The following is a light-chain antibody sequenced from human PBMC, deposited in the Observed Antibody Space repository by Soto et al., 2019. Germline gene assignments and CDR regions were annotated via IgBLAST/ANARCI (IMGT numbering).Light chain of an antibody. CDR2: EVS. CDR1: SSDVAGYNY. J-gene: IGLJ2*01. Sequence: QSVLTQPASVSGSPGQSITISCTGTSSDVAGYNYVSWYQQHPGKAPNLMIYEVSNRPSGVSNRFSGSKSGNTASLTISGLQAEDEADYYCSSYTSSSTLVVFGGGTKLTVL. V-gene: IGLV2-14*01. CDR3: SSYTSSSTLVV.